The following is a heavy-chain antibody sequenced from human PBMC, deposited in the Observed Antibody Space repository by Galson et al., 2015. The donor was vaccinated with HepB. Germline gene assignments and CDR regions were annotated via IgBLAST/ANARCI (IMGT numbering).Heavy chain of an antibody. D-gene: IGHD6-13*01. V-gene: IGHV3-21*01. Sequence: SLRLSCAASGFTFSTYTMNWVRQAPGKGLEWVSSLSSSSGYKYYTDSVKGRFTISRDNVKNSLYLQMNSLRVEDTAVYYCARDRIVATGTFVYYYAMDVWGQGTTVTVSS. CDR1: GFTFSTYT. CDR3: ARDRIVATGTFVYYYAMDV. J-gene: IGHJ6*02. CDR2: LSSSSGYK.